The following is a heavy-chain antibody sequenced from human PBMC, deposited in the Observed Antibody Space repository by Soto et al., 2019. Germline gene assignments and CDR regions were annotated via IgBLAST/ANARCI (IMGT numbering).Heavy chain of an antibody. CDR2: IRSKAYGGTT. CDR3: NTNELGSGSDYKSGNYYYYFIDV. CDR1: GFTFGDYA. Sequence: GGSLRLSCTASGFTFGDYAMSWFRQAPGKGLEWVGFIRSKAYGGTTEYAASVKGRFTISRDDSKSIAYLQMNSLKTEDTAVYYCNTNELGSGSDYKSGNYYYYFIDVWGKRTTDTGSS. V-gene: IGHV3-49*03. D-gene: IGHD3-10*01. J-gene: IGHJ6*03.